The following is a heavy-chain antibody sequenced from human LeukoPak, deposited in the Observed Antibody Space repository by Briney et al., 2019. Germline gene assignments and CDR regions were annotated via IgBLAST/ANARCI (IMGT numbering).Heavy chain of an antibody. D-gene: IGHD4-17*01. Sequence: GGSPRLSCAASGFTFSSYGLHWVRQAPGNGLEWVTFIRYDGSTQYYADSVKGRFAISRDNSKNTLFLQMNSLRAEDTAVYYCAKGHDYGDSSFDYWGQGTLVTVSS. CDR3: AKGHDYGDSSFDY. CDR2: IRYDGSTQ. V-gene: IGHV3-30*02. J-gene: IGHJ4*02. CDR1: GFTFSSYG.